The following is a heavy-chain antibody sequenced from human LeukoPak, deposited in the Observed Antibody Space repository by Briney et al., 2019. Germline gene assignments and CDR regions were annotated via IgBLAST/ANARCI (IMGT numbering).Heavy chain of an antibody. D-gene: IGHD6-19*01. V-gene: IGHV3-30-3*01. Sequence: GGSLRLSCAASGFTFSSYAMHWVRQAPGKGLEWVAVISYDGSNKYYADSVKGRFTISRDNSKNTLYLQMNSLRAEDTAVYHCARGGYSSGWYFRDYWGQGTLVTVSS. CDR3: ARGGYSSGWYFRDY. J-gene: IGHJ4*02. CDR2: ISYDGSNK. CDR1: GFTFSSYA.